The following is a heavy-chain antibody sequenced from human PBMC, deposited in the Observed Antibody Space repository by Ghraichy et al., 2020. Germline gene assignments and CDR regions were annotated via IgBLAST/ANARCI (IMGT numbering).Heavy chain of an antibody. CDR3: TKDGLVIMLYAEYPDY. Sequence: GGSLRLSCAASGFTFSTYAMSWVRQAPGKGLEWVSSITGSGGNTYYADSVKGRFTISRDNSKDTLYLQLNSLRAEDTAVYYCTKDGLVIMLYAEYPDYWGQGTLVTVSS. J-gene: IGHJ4*02. V-gene: IGHV3-23*01. D-gene: IGHD2-8*01. CDR1: GFTFSTYA. CDR2: ITGSGGNT.